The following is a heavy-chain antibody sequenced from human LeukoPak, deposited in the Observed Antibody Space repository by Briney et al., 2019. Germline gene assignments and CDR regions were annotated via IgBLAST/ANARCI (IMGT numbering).Heavy chain of an antibody. CDR2: IRSKAYGGTT. CDR3: TREGMAAQKYYFDY. V-gene: IGHV3-49*03. D-gene: IGHD6-13*01. Sequence: GGSLRLSCTASGFTFGDYAMSWFRQAPGKGLEWVGFIRSKAYGGTTEYAASVKGRFTISRDDSKSIAYLQMNSLKTEDTAVYYCTREGMAAQKYYFDYWGQGTLVTVSS. CDR1: GFTFGDYA. J-gene: IGHJ4*02.